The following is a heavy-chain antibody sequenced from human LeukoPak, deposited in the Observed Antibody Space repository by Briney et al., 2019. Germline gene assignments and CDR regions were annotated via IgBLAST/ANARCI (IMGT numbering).Heavy chain of an antibody. J-gene: IGHJ5*02. V-gene: IGHV3-49*04. CDR3: TRLDYYCSSNRCDYNWFDP. CDR2: IRNKADGGTT. Sequence: GGSLRLSCTASGFTFGDYAMGWVRQAPGKGLEWVGLIRNKADGGTTESAASVKGRFTISRDDSKSIAYLQMNSLKTEDTAVYYCTRLDYYCSSNRCDYNWFDPWGQGTLVTVSS. D-gene: IGHD2-2*01. CDR1: GFTFGDYA.